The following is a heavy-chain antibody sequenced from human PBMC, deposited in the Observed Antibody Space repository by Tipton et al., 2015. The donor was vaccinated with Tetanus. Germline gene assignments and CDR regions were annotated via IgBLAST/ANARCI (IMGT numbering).Heavy chain of an antibody. CDR3: ARQLDHTRYYGMDV. Sequence: QLVQSGAEVKKPGESLRISCKGSGYSFTSYWISWVRQMPGKGLEWMGRIDPSDSYTYYSPSFHGHVTISADKSISTAYLQWSSLKAPDPAMYYCARQLDHTRYYGMDVWGQGTTVTVSS. CDR1: GYSFTSYW. CDR2: IDPSDSYT. V-gene: IGHV5-10-1*01. J-gene: IGHJ6*02. D-gene: IGHD3/OR15-3a*01.